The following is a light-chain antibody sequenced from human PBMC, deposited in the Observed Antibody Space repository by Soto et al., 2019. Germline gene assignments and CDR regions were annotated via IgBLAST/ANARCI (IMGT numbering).Light chain of an antibody. CDR3: QSYDNILSGPL. CDR2: KNS. V-gene: IGLV1-40*01. CDR1: SSNIGAGYD. J-gene: IGLJ3*02. Sequence: QSVLTQPPSVSGAPGQRVTISCTGSSSNIGAGYDVHWYQQLPGTAPKLLIYKNSNRPSGVPDRFSGSKSGTSASLAITGLRTEDEADYYCQSYDNILSGPLFGGGTKLTVL.